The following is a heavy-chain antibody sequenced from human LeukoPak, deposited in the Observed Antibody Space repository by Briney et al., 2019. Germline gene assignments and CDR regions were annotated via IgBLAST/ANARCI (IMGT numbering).Heavy chain of an antibody. CDR2: ISGSGGST. Sequence: HPGGSLRLSCAASGFTFSSYAMSWVRQAPGKGLEWVSAISGSGGSTYYADSVRGRFTISRDNAKKSLYLQMNSLRDEDTAVYYCARANGMDVWGQGTTVTVSS. CDR3: ARANGMDV. CDR1: GFTFSSYA. J-gene: IGHJ6*02. V-gene: IGHV3-23*01.